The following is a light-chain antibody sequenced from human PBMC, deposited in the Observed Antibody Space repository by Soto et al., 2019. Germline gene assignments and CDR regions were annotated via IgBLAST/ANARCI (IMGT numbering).Light chain of an antibody. V-gene: IGKV1D-12*01. CDR2: GAS. CDR3: QQANSFPHT. Sequence: DIQMTQSPSYVSASVGDRVTITCRASQGIGSWLAWYQQKPGKAPNLLIYGASSLQSGVPSRFSGSGSGTDFTLTISSLQPEDFATYYCQQANSFPHTFGQGTKLEIK. J-gene: IGKJ2*01. CDR1: QGIGSW.